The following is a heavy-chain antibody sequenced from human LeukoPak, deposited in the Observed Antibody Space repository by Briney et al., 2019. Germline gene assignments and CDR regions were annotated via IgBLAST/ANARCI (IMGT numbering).Heavy chain of an antibody. CDR1: GYTFTSYG. CDR2: INPNSGGT. V-gene: IGHV1-2*02. D-gene: IGHD6-19*01. Sequence: ASVKVSCKASGYTFTSYGISWVRQAPGQGLEWMGWINPNSGGTNYAQKFQGRVTMTRDTSISTAYMELSRLRSDDTVVYYCARGVPTSSGWSDYWGQGTLVTVSS. J-gene: IGHJ4*02. CDR3: ARGVPTSSGWSDY.